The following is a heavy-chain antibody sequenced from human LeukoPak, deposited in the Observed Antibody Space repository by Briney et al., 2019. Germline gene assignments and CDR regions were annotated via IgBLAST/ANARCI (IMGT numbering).Heavy chain of an antibody. CDR1: GYTFTGYY. D-gene: IGHD4-17*01. CDR2: INPNSGGT. CDR3: ARGMTTVTTPYGMDV. V-gene: IGHV1-2*02. J-gene: IGHJ6*02. Sequence: GASVKVSCKASGYTFTGYYMHWGRQAPGQGLEWMGWINPNSGGTNYAQKFQGRVTMTRDTSISTAYMELSRLRSDDTAVYYCARGMTTVTTPYGMDVWGQGTTVTVSS.